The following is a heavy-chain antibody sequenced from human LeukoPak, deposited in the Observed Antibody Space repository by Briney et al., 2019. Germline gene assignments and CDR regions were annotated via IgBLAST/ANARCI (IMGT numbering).Heavy chain of an antibody. CDR1: GGSFSGYY. CDR3: ARAEGQQLVKSFDY. D-gene: IGHD6-13*01. CDR2: INHSGST. J-gene: IGHJ4*02. V-gene: IGHV4-34*01. Sequence: SETLSLTCAVYGGSFSGYYWSWIRQPPGKGLEWIGEINHSGSTNCNPSLKSRLTISVDTSKNQFSLKLTSVTAADTAVYYCARAEGQQLVKSFDYWGQGTLVTVSS.